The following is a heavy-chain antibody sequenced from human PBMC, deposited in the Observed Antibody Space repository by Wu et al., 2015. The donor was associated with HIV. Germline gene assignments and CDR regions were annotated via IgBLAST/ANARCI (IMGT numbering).Heavy chain of an antibody. CDR3: ARDRSGSYVGDLGTYFDY. J-gene: IGHJ4*02. D-gene: IGHD1-26*01. Sequence: QVQLVQSGAEVKKPGSSVKVSCKASGGTFSSYAISWVRQAPGQGLEWMGGIIPIFGTANYAQKFQGRVTITADESTSTAYMELSSLRSEDTAVYYCARDRSGSYVGDLGTYFDYVGPGEPLVHRLL. CDR1: GGTFSSYA. CDR2: IIPIFGTA. V-gene: IGHV1-69*12.